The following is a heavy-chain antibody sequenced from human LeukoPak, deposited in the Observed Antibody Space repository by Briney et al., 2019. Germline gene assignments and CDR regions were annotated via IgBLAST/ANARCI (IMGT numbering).Heavy chain of an antibody. J-gene: IGHJ6*02. Sequence: APVKVSCKASGGTFSSYAISWVRRAPGQGLEWMGGIIPIFGTANYAQKFQGRVTITADESTSTAYMELSSLRSEDTAVYYCAREREQWELPWDYYYGMDVWGQGTTVTVSS. V-gene: IGHV1-69*13. CDR2: IIPIFGTA. D-gene: IGHD1-26*01. CDR1: GGTFSSYA. CDR3: AREREQWELPWDYYYGMDV.